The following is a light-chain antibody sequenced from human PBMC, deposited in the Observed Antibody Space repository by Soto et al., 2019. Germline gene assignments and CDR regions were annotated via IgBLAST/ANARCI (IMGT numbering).Light chain of an antibody. V-gene: IGKV3-20*01. Sequence: EIVLTQSPGTLSLSPGERATLSCRASQSVNSRLAWYQHKPGQAPRLLISGASSRATGIPDRFSGSGSATDFTLTISRLEPEDFALYYCQHYGSSPPCTFGQGTKVDIK. J-gene: IGKJ1*01. CDR2: GAS. CDR1: QSVNSR. CDR3: QHYGSSPPCT.